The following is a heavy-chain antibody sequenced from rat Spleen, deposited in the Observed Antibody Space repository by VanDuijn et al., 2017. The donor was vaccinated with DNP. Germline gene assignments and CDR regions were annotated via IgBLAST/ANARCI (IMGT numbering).Heavy chain of an antibody. CDR3: ARPYYGYNYFDY. Sequence: EVQLVESGGGLVQPGRSLKLSCAASGFTFSNYGMAWVRQAPKKGLEWVAAISYDGSSTSYRDSVKGRFTVSRDNAKSTLYLQMDSLRSEDTATYYCARPYYGYNYFDYWGQGVMVTVSS. D-gene: IGHD1-9*01. CDR2: ISYDGSST. CDR1: GFTFSNYG. J-gene: IGHJ2*01. V-gene: IGHV5-7*01.